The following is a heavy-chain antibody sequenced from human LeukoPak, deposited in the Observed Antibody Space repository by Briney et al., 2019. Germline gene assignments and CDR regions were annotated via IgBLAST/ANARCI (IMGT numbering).Heavy chain of an antibody. V-gene: IGHV4-59*01. CDR1: GGSISSYY. CDR3: ASLNPHCSSTSRYCWYFDL. J-gene: IGHJ2*01. Sequence: SETLSLTCTVSGGSISSYYWSWVRQPPGKGLEWIGFIYYSGSTNYNPSLKSRVTISVDTSKNQFSLKLSSVTAADTAVYYCASLNPHCSSTSRYCWYFDLWGRGTLVTVSS. D-gene: IGHD2-2*01. CDR2: IYYSGST.